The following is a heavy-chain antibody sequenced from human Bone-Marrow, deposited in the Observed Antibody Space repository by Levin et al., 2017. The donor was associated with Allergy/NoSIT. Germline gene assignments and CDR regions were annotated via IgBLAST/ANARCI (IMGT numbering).Heavy chain of an antibody. CDR1: GFTFGNTG. CDR2: IVVGSGNT. CDR3: AADRIGGLDY. Sequence: GASVKVSCKASGFTFGNTGIHWVRQARGQRLEWIGWIVVGSGNTNYAQRLQERVTFTRDMSTSTAYMELTSLRSEDTAVYYFAADRIGGLDYWGQGALVTVSS. J-gene: IGHJ4*02. V-gene: IGHV1-58*02. D-gene: IGHD3-3*01.